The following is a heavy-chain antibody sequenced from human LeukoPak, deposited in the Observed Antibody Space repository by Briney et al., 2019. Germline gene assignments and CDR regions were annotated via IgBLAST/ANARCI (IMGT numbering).Heavy chain of an antibody. V-gene: IGHV1-69*16. CDR1: GGIYRRYS. J-gene: IGHJ1*01. CDR2: IVPPLGTA. D-gene: IGHD2/OR15-2a*01. CDR3: TTYGRNIAEYFEH. Sequence: SVKVSCKASGGIYRRYSITWVRQAPGQGLEWMGGIVPPLGTANYAQKFQGRVTITTDESTNTAYMELTSLTSEDAAVSYCTTYGRNIAEYFEHRGQGNLVSLSP.